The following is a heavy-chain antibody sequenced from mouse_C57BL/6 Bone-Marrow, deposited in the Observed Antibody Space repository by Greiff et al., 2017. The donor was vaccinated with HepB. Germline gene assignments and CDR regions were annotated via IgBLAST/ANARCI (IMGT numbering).Heavy chain of an antibody. CDR3: ARGEHGSGGD. CDR1: GYTFTSYW. V-gene: IGHV1-50*01. J-gene: IGHJ2*01. CDR2: IDPSDSYT. D-gene: IGHD1-1*01. Sequence: VQLQQPGAELVKPGASVKLSCKASGYTFTSYWMQWVKQRPGQGLEWIGEIDPSDSYTNYNQKFKGKATLTVDTSSSTAYMQRSSLTSEDSAVYYSARGEHGSGGDWGQGTTLTVSS.